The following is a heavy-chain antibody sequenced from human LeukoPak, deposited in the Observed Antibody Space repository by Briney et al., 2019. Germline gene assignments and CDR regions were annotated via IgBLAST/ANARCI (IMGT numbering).Heavy chain of an antibody. D-gene: IGHD3-22*01. J-gene: IGHJ4*02. Sequence: SETLSLTCTVSGGSISSYYWSWIRQPAGKGLEWIGRIYTSGSTNYNPSLKSRVTMSVDTSKNQFSLKLSSVTAADTAVYYCASKTFYYYDSSGYTYWGQGTLVTVSS. CDR2: IYTSGST. CDR1: GGSISSYY. V-gene: IGHV4-4*07. CDR3: ASKTFYYYDSSGYTY.